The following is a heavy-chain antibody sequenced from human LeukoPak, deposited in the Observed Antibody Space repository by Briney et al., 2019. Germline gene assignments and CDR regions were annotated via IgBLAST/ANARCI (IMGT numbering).Heavy chain of an antibody. CDR1: GYTFTSYG. CDR2: ISAYNGNK. J-gene: IGHJ5*02. Sequence: GASVKVSCKASGYTFTSYGISWVRQAPGQGLEWMGWISAYNGNKNYAQKLQGRVTMTTDTSTSTAYMELRSLRSDDTAVYYCARSRYYDISTGYHQAGWFDPWGQGTLVTVSS. D-gene: IGHD3-9*01. V-gene: IGHV1-18*01. CDR3: ARSRYYDISTGYHQAGWFDP.